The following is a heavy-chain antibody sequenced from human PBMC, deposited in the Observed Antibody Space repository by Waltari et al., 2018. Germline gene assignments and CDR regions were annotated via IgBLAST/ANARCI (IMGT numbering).Heavy chain of an antibody. CDR1: GSTFTSYD. J-gene: IGHJ6*03. V-gene: IGHV1-8*03. CDR2: MKPNSGNT. Sequence: QVQLVQSGAEVKKPGASVKVSCKASGSTFTSYDINWVRQATGQGLEWMGWMKPNSGNTGCAQKVQGRGTSPRNDSIKTANRGLSSLRSEDTAVDYCARARGTTVSTSEHYYYRDVWGKGTTVTVAS. D-gene: IGHD4-17*01. CDR3: ARARGTTVSTSEHYYYRDV.